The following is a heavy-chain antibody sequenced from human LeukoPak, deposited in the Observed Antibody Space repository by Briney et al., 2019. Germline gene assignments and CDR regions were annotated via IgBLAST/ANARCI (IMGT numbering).Heavy chain of an antibody. V-gene: IGHV1-46*03. D-gene: IGHD2-15*01. CDR3: TRGHCTGGTCYHFDY. J-gene: IGHJ4*02. CDR1: GYTFTNSY. CDR2: INPTGGST. Sequence: ASVKVSCKASGYTFTNSYMNWVRQAPGQGFEWMGLINPTGGSTRYAQNFQGRVTMTRDMSTSTVYMELTSLRSEDTAVYFCTRGHCTGGTCYHFDYWGQGTLVTVSS.